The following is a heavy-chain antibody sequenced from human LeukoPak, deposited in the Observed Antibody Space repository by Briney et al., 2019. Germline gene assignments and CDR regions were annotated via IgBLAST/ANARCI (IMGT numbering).Heavy chain of an antibody. Sequence: SETLSLTCTVSGVSISSYHWSWIRQSAGKGLEWIGRIYFDGNSNYNPSLKSRVTMSVDTSKNQFSLKLSSVTAADTAVYYCARYRLISGWYSFDYWGQGTLVTVSS. V-gene: IGHV4-4*07. CDR1: GVSISSYH. D-gene: IGHD6-19*01. CDR3: ARYRLISGWYSFDY. CDR2: IYFDGNS. J-gene: IGHJ4*02.